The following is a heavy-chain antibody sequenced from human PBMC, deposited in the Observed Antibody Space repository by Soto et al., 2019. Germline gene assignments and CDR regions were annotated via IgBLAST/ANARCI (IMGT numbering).Heavy chain of an antibody. CDR3: VRGGGGGLFDP. V-gene: IGHV3-74*01. Sequence: GSLRLSCAAPGFAFGSEWMHWVRQAPGKGLVWVSRIDPYETGISYADSVKGRFTISRDNARNTLYLQMNSLRAEDTAVYYCVRGGGGGLFDPWGQGTMVTVSS. CDR1: GFAFGSEW. CDR2: IDPYETGI. J-gene: IGHJ5*02. D-gene: IGHD2-15*01.